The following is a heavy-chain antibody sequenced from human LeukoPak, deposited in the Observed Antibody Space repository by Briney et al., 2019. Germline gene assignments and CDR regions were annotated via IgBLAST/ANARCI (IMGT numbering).Heavy chain of an antibody. D-gene: IGHD1-1*01. CDR1: GFTFSSYS. J-gene: IGHJ4*02. CDR2: IISSSSYI. CDR3: ATKLERRTEPFDY. V-gene: IGHV3-21*01. Sequence: PGGSLRLSCAASGFTFSSYSMNWVRQAPGKGLEWVSSIISSSSYIYYADSVKGRFTISRDNAKNSLYLQMDSLRAEDTAVYYCATKLERRTEPFDYWGQGTLVTVSS.